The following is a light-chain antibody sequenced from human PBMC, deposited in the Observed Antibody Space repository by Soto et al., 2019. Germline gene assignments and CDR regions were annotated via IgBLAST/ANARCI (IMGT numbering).Light chain of an antibody. CDR2: TAS. Sequence: DIQITESPSTLSASVGDRFTITCRARQSISSWLAWYQQKPGKAPKLLIYTASNLQSGVPSRFSGSGSGTDFTLTISSLQPEDFATYYCQQANSLPITFGQGTRLEIK. CDR1: QSISSW. CDR3: QQANSLPIT. V-gene: IGKV1-12*01. J-gene: IGKJ5*01.